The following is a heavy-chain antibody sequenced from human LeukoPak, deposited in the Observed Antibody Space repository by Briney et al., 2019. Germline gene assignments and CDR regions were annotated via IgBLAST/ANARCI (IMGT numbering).Heavy chain of an antibody. V-gene: IGHV1-69*05. CDR1: GGTFSSYA. CDR3: ARVAQVGATTWFDP. J-gene: IGHJ5*02. Sequence: PVKVSCKASGGTFSSYAISLVRQAPGQGLEWMGGIIPIFGTANYAQKFQGRVTITTDESTSTAYMELSSLRSEDTAVYYCARVAQVGATTWFDPWGQGTLVTVSS. D-gene: IGHD1-26*01. CDR2: IIPIFGTA.